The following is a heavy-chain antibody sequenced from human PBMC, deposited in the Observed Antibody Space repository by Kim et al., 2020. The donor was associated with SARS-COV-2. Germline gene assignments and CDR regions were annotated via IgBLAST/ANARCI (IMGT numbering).Heavy chain of an antibody. CDR2: ISGSGGST. CDR3: AKDGDLLWFGELLLGF. CDR1: GFTFSSYA. J-gene: IGHJ4*02. D-gene: IGHD3-10*01. V-gene: IGHV3-23*01. Sequence: GGSLRLSCAASGFTFSSYAMSWVRQAPGKGLEWVSAISGSGGSTYYADSVKGRFTISRDNSKNTLYLQMNSLRAEDTAVYYCAKDGDLLWFGELLLGFWGQGTLVTVSS.